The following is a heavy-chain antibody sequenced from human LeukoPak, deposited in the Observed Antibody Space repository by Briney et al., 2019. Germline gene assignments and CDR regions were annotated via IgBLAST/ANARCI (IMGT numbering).Heavy chain of an antibody. J-gene: IGHJ5*01. V-gene: IGHV4-59*01. CDR3: VRGPYGASISKWFDP. CDR2: IYYSGDT. D-gene: IGHD4/OR15-4a*01. Sequence: SETLSLTRTVSGGSISSFYWSWIRQSPGGGLDWIGYIYYSGDTAYNPSPRSRVTLSVDTSKNQFSLQLRSVTTADTAVYYCVRGPYGASISKWFDPWGQGTQVIVSP. CDR1: GGSISSFY.